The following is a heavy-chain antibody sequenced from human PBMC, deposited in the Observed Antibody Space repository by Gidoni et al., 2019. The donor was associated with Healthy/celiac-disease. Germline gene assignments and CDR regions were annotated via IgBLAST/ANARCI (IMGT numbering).Heavy chain of an antibody. Sequence: EVQLVESGGGLVQPGGSLRLSCAASGFTFSSYEMNWVRQAPGKGLEWVSYISSSGSTIYYADSVKGRFTISRDNAKNSLYLQMNSLRAEDTAVYYCAREVRGVISFGMDVWGQGTTVTVSS. D-gene: IGHD3-10*01. V-gene: IGHV3-48*03. J-gene: IGHJ6*02. CDR3: AREVRGVISFGMDV. CDR2: ISSSGSTI. CDR1: GFTFSSYE.